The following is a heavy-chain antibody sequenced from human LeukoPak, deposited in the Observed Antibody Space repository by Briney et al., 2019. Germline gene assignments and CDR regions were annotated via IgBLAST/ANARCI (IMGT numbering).Heavy chain of an antibody. CDR3: VRVVYCSGGSCSYYFDY. J-gene: IGHJ4*02. Sequence: PGGSLRLSCAASGFTFSSYSMTWVRQAPGKGLEWVSSISDSSTYIFNADPVQGRFTISRDDAKNSLYLQMNSLRVEDTAVYYCVRVVYCSGGSCSYYFDYWGQGTLVTVSS. D-gene: IGHD2-15*01. CDR2: ISDSSTYI. V-gene: IGHV3-21*01. CDR1: GFTFSSYS.